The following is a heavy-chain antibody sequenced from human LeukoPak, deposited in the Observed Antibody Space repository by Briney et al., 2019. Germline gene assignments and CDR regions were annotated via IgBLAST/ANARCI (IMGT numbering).Heavy chain of an antibody. CDR2: IYYSGST. CDR3: ARLGYCSSTSCLEAYFDY. V-gene: IGHV4-39*01. J-gene: IGHJ4*02. D-gene: IGHD2-2*01. Sequence: PSETLSLTCTVSGGSISSSSYYWGWVRQPPGTGLEWIGSIYYSGSTYYNPSLKSRVTISVDTSKNQFSLKLSSVTAADTAVYYCARLGYCSSTSCLEAYFDYWGQGTLVTVSS. CDR1: GGSISSSSYY.